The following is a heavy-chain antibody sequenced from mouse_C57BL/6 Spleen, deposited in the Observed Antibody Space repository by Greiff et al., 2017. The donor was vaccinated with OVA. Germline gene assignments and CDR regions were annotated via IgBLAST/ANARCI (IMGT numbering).Heavy chain of an antibody. V-gene: IGHV1-50*01. Sequence: QVQLKQPGAELVKPGASVKLSCKASGYTFTSYWMQWVKQRPGQGLEWIGEIDPSDSYTNYNQKFKGKATLTVDTSSSTAYMQLSSLTSEDSAVYYCARFPLYYGSSYGAMDYWGQGTSVTVSS. CDR2: IDPSDSYT. J-gene: IGHJ4*01. CDR1: GYTFTSYW. D-gene: IGHD1-1*01. CDR3: ARFPLYYGSSYGAMDY.